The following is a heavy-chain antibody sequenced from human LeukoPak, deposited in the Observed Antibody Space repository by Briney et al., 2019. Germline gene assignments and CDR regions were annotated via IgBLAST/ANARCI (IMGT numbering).Heavy chain of an antibody. V-gene: IGHV1-69*13. Sequence: GASVKDSCKASGGTLSSYAFSWVRQAPGRGLEGMGGIIPIFGTANYAQKFQGRVTITADESTSTAYMELSSLRSEDTAVYYCARGYYGSGSYNGYWGQGTLVTVSS. CDR3: ARGYYGSGSYNGY. D-gene: IGHD3-10*01. J-gene: IGHJ4*02. CDR2: IIPIFGTA. CDR1: GGTLSSYA.